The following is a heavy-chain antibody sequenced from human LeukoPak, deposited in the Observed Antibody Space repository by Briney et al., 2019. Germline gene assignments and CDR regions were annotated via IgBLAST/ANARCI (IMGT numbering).Heavy chain of an antibody. V-gene: IGHV4-59*01. CDR1: GGSISSYY. J-gene: IGHJ2*01. CDR3: ARTYGSSGLGYFDL. D-gene: IGHD6-13*01. Sequence: SETLSLTCTVSGGSISSYYWSWIRQPPGKGLERIGYIYYSGSTNYSPPLKSRLTISVDTSKNQFSLKLSSVTAADTAVYYCARTYGSSGLGYFDLWGRGTLVTVSS. CDR2: IYYSGST.